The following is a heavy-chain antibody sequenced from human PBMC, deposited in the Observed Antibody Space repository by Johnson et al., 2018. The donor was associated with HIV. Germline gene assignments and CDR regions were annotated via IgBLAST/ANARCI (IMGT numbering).Heavy chain of an antibody. CDR2: IYSGGST. CDR3: ARIDYSNYEEAFDI. CDR1: GFTVSSNY. J-gene: IGHJ3*02. D-gene: IGHD4-11*01. Sequence: MQLVESGGGLVQPGGSLRLSCAASGFTVSSNYMSWVRQAPGKGLEWVSVIYSGGSTYYADSVKGRFTISRDNSKNTLYLQMNSLRAEDTAVYYCARIDYSNYEEAFDIWGQGTMVTGSS. V-gene: IGHV3-66*01.